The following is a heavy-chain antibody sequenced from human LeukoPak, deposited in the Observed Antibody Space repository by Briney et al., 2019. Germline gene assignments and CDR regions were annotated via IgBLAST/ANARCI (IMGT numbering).Heavy chain of an antibody. D-gene: IGHD2-15*01. J-gene: IGHJ4*02. V-gene: IGHV3-7*01. CDR2: IKQDGSEK. CDR1: GFTFSNYW. CDR3: ARGYCSGGSCYSRY. Sequence: GGSLRLSCAASGFTFSNYWMSWVRQAPGKGLEWVANIKQDGSEKYYVDSVKGRFTISRDNAKNSLYLQMNSLRAEDTAVYYCARGYCSGGSCYSRYWGQGTLVTVSS.